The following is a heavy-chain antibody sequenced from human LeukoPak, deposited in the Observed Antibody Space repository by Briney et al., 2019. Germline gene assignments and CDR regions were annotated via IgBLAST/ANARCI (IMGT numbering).Heavy chain of an antibody. Sequence: SETLSLTCTDSGASISSYYWAWIRQPPGKGLEWIGYIYYSGGTYYNPSLKSRVIISLDTSKNQFSLKLNSATAADTAVYYCARERGPNCNKDCLFDPWGQGTLVTVSS. CDR2: IYYSGGT. V-gene: IGHV4-59*01. D-gene: IGHD2/OR15-2a*01. CDR1: GASISSYY. J-gene: IGHJ5*02. CDR3: ARERGPNCNKDCLFDP.